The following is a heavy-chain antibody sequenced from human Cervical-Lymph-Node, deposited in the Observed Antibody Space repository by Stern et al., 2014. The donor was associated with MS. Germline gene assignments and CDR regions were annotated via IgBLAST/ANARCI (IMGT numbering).Heavy chain of an antibody. CDR2: IRSKAYGGTV. J-gene: IGHJ4*02. Sequence: EVQLVESGGGLVKPGRSLRLSCTASGFTFGDYAMSWFRQAPGKGLEWIGFIRSKAYGGTVEYAASVKGRFTISRDDSKSIAYLQMNSLKIEDTVVYYCTRVVYTMTGYYFDYWGQGTLVTVSS. D-gene: IGHD5/OR15-5a*01. CDR1: GFTFGDYA. CDR3: TRVVYTMTGYYFDY. V-gene: IGHV3-49*05.